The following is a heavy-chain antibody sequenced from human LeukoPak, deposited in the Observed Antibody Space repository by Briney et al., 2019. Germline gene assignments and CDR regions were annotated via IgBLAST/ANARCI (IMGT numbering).Heavy chain of an antibody. J-gene: IGHJ4*02. CDR3: ATVVYCSSTSCWGSFDY. V-gene: IGHV1-24*01. CDR1: GYTLTELS. D-gene: IGHD2-2*01. Sequence: ASVKVSCKVSGYTLTELSMHWVRQAPGKGLEWMGGFDPEDGETIYAQKFQGRVTMTEDTSTDTAYMELSSLRSEDTAVYYCATVVYCSSTSCWGSFDYWGQGTLVTVSS. CDR2: FDPEDGET.